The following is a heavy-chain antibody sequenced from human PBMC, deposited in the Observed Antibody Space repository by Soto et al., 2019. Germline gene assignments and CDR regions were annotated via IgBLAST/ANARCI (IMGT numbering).Heavy chain of an antibody. CDR3: AKVSGHGEYCSSTSRVRVCYMDV. CDR2: ISGSGGST. V-gene: IGHV3-23*01. CDR1: GFTFSSYA. Sequence: GGSLRLSCAASGFTFSSYAMSWVRQAPGKGLEWVSAISGSGGSTYYADSVKGRFTISRDNSKNTLYLQMNSLRAEDTAVYYCAKVSGHGEYCSSTSRVRVCYMDVWGKGTTVTVSS. D-gene: IGHD2-2*01. J-gene: IGHJ6*03.